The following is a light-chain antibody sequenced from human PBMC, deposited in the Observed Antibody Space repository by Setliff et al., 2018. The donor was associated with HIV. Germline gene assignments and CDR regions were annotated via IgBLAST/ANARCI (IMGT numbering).Light chain of an antibody. CDR3: SSYTSSSTQV. Sequence: QSALTQPPSASGSPGQSVTISCTGTSSDVGAYNYVSWYQQHPGKAPKLMIYEVSKRPSGVPDRFSGSKSGNTASLTVSGLQAEDEADYYCSSYTSSSTQVFGTGTKVTVL. J-gene: IGLJ1*01. CDR1: SSDVGAYNY. V-gene: IGLV2-8*01. CDR2: EVS.